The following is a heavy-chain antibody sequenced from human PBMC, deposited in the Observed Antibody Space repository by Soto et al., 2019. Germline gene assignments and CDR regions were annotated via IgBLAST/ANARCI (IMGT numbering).Heavy chain of an antibody. D-gene: IGHD3-10*01. CDR2: ISGSGGST. CDR1: GFSFTSYA. V-gene: IGHV3-23*01. Sequence: EVQLLESGGGLLQPGGSLRLSCAASGFSFTSYALIWVRQAPGKGLEWVSSISGSGGSTYYADSVKGRFTISRDNSTITLNLQMNSLRVEDTAVYDCANGLGSGYYGSGISHWGQGSLVTVFS. CDR3: ANGLGSGYYGSGISH. J-gene: IGHJ4*02.